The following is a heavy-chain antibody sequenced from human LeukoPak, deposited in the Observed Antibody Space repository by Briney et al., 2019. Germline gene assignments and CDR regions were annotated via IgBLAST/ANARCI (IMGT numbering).Heavy chain of an antibody. CDR2: ISDGGGRT. CDR3: ARADIEVVPAAPDY. CDR1: GFTFSTYA. J-gene: IGHJ4*02. D-gene: IGHD2-2*01. V-gene: IGHV3-23*01. Sequence: GGSLRLSCAASGFTFSTYAMTWVRQAPGKGLEWVSGISDGGGRTYYADSVKGRFTISRDNSKNTLYLQMNSLRAEDTAAYYCARADIEVVPAAPDYWGQGTLVTVSS.